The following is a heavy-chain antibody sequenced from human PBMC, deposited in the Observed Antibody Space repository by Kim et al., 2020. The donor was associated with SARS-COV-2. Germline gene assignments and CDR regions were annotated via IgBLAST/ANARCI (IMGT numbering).Heavy chain of an antibody. J-gene: IGHJ6*02. CDR3: ARVHYSNFYGMDV. CDR2: IIPIFGTA. D-gene: IGHD4-4*01. CDR1: GGTFSSYA. Sequence: SVKVSCKASGGTFSSYAISWVRQAPGQGLEWMGGIIPIFGTANYAQKFQGRVTITADESTSTAYMELSSLRSEDTAVYYCARVHYSNFYGMDVWGQGTTVTVSS. V-gene: IGHV1-69*13.